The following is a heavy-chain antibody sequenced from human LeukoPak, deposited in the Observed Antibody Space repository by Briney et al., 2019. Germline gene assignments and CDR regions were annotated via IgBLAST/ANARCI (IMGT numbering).Heavy chain of an antibody. V-gene: IGHV4-39*07. J-gene: IGHJ4*02. CDR1: RGSIGSSRYC. CDR2: MYYDGST. CDR3: AREAYSPGHYSFDN. Sequence: SERLSPTFSVPRGSIGSSRYCWPWIRQPPGNCLEWMGSMYYDGSTYYNPSLKSRVSMSVDTSKNQFSLKLPSVTAADTAVYYCAREAYSPGHYSFDNWGQGTLVTVSS. D-gene: IGHD5-18*01.